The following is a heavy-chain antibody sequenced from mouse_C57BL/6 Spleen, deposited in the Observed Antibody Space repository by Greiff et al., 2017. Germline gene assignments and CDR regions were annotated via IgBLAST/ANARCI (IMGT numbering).Heavy chain of an antibody. Sequence: QVQLKQSGAELVRPGTSVKVSCKASGYAFTNYLIEWVKQRPGQGLEWIGVINPGSGGTNYTEKFKGKVILTADKSSSTDYMQLSSLTSEDSAVYFCAGSGYPYWYFDVWGTGTTVTVSS. CDR1: GYAFTNYL. V-gene: IGHV1-54*01. CDR3: AGSGYPYWYFDV. D-gene: IGHD2-2*01. CDR2: INPGSGGT. J-gene: IGHJ1*03.